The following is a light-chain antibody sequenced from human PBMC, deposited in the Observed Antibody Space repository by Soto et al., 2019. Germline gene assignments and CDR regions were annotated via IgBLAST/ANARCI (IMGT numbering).Light chain of an antibody. CDR3: AAWDDSLSGVV. Sequence: QSVLTQPPSASGTPGQRVTISFSGSSSNIGSNYVYWYQQLTGTAPKLLIYRNNQRPSGVPDRFSGSKSGTSASLAISGLRSEDEANYYCAAWDDSLSGVVFGGGTKVTVL. V-gene: IGLV1-47*01. CDR1: SSNIGSNY. CDR2: RNN. J-gene: IGLJ3*02.